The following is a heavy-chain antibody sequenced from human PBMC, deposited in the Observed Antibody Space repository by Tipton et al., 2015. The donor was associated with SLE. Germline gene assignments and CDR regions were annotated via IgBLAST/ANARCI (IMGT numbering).Heavy chain of an antibody. Sequence: LRLSCTASGGSISSYYWSWIRQPAGKGLEWIGRIYTSGSTNYNPSLKSRVTMSVDTSKNQFSLKLSSVTAADTAVYYCAREEYCSSTSCLYYYYGMDVWGQGTTVTVSS. CDR3: AREEYCSSTSCLYYYYGMDV. D-gene: IGHD2-2*01. CDR2: IYTSGST. CDR1: GGSISSYY. J-gene: IGHJ6*02. V-gene: IGHV4-4*07.